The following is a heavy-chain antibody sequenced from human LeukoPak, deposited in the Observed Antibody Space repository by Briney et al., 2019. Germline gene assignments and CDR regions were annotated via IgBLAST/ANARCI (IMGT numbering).Heavy chain of an antibody. V-gene: IGHV3-30*03. CDR2: ISYDGSNK. CDR1: GFTFSTYG. D-gene: IGHD3-10*01. J-gene: IGHJ4*02. Sequence: GGSLRLSCAASGFTFSTYGMHLVRQAPGKGLEWVAVISYDGSNKCYADSVKGRFTISRDNSKNTLYLQMNSLRPEDTAVYYCARSGYYGLGTKGFDHWGQGTLVTVSS. CDR3: ARSGYYGLGTKGFDH.